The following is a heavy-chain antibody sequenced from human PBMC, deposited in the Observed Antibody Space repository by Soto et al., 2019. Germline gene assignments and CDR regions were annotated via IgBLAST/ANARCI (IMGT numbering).Heavy chain of an antibody. CDR2: IYWDDDK. Sequence: QITLKESGPTLVRPTQTLTLTCTVSGFSLDTWGVGVGWIRQPPGKAPEWLALIYWDDDKRYSPSLKNRLTTTKDTSKNQVVLTVTYMDPVDTVTYYCARALGSWGSYYFDHWGQGTLVTVSS. J-gene: IGHJ4*02. CDR1: GFSLDTWGVG. CDR3: ARALGSWGSYYFDH. D-gene: IGHD3-16*01. V-gene: IGHV2-5*02.